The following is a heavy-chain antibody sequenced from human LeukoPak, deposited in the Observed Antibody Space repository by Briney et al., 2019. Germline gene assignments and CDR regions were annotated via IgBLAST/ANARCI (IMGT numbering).Heavy chain of an antibody. CDR2: ISSSGSTI. D-gene: IGHD3-10*02. CDR3: AELGITMIGGV. Sequence: GGSLRPFCAASGFTFSSYEMNLVRQAPGEGLEWVSYISSSGSTIYYADSVKGRFTISRDNAKNSLYLQMNSLRAEDTAVYYCAELGITMIGGVWGKGTTVTISS. J-gene: IGHJ6*04. V-gene: IGHV3-48*03. CDR1: GFTFSSYE.